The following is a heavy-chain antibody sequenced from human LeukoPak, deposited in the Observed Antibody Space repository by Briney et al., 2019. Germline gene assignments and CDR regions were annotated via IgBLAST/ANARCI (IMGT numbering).Heavy chain of an antibody. CDR3: ARQRGYCTSSSCYDGLDH. CDR2: TSYRSKWYN. CDR1: GDSVSSNSAA. J-gene: IGHJ4*02. D-gene: IGHD2-2*01. Sequence: SQTLSLTCDIPGDSVSSNSAAWNWIRQSPSRGLEWLGRTSYRSKWYNDYALFVKSRITINPDTSKNQFSLQLNSVTPEDTAVYYCARQRGYCTSSSCYDGLDHWGQGTLVTVSS. V-gene: IGHV6-1*01.